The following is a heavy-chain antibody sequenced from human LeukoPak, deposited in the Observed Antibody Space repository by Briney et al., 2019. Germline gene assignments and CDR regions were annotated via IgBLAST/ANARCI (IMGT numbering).Heavy chain of an antibody. CDR3: ARDVANIAAAGYFDY. J-gene: IGHJ4*02. Sequence: PSETLSLTCAVYGGSFSGYYWSWIRQPPGKGLEWIGEINHSGSTNYNPSLKSRVTISVDTSKNQFSLKLSSVTAADTAVYYCARDVANIAAAGYFDYWGQGTLVTVSS. CDR2: INHSGST. D-gene: IGHD6-13*01. V-gene: IGHV4-34*01. CDR1: GGSFSGYY.